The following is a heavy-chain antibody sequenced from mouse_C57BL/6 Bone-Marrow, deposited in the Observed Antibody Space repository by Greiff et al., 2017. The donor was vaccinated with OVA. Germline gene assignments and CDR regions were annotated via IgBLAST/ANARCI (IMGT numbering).Heavy chain of an antibody. CDR3: ARHEDQIKSYYSNYGRVWYFDV. D-gene: IGHD2-5*01. CDR1: SYTFTEYT. J-gene: IGHJ1*03. Sequence: QVQLQQSGAELVKPGASVKLSCKASSYTFTEYTIHWVKQRSGQGLEWIGWFYPGSGSIKYNEKFKDKATLTADKSSSTVYMELSRLTSEDSAVYFCARHEDQIKSYYSNYGRVWYFDVWGTGTTVTVSS. V-gene: IGHV1-62-2*01. CDR2: FYPGSGSI.